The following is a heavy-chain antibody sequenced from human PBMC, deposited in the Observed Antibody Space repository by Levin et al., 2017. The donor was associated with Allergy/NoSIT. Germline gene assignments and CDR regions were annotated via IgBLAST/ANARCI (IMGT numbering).Heavy chain of an antibody. V-gene: IGHV4-39*01. CDR1: GDSISSSIYY. CDR2: IYYSGTR. D-gene: IGHD6-13*01. Sequence: SETLSLTCNVSGDSISSSIYYWGWIRQPPGKGLEWIGNIYYSGTRYYNPSLRSRVTISVDTSKNQFSLKLSSVTAADTAVYYCATATAGTFAFYWGQGTLVTVSS. CDR3: ATATAGTFAFY. J-gene: IGHJ4*02.